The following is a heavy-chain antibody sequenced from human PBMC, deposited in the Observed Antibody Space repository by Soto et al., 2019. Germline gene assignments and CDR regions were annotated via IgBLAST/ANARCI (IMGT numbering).Heavy chain of an antibody. D-gene: IGHD5-18*01. CDR3: ARDPLWGTAMVLWYFDL. J-gene: IGHJ2*01. Sequence: SLRLSCAASGFSFSSYGMHWVRQAPGKGLEWVAVISYDGSNKYYADSVKGRFTISRDNSKNTLYMQMNSLRAEDTAVYYCARDPLWGTAMVLWYFDLWGRGILVTVSS. V-gene: IGHV3-30*03. CDR1: GFSFSSYG. CDR2: ISYDGSNK.